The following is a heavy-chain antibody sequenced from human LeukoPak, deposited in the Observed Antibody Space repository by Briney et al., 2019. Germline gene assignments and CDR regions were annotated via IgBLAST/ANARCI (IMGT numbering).Heavy chain of an antibody. Sequence: PSETLSLTCTVSGGSISSYYWSWIRQPAGKGLEWIGRIYTSGSTNYNPSLKSRVTMSVDTSKNQFSLKLSSVIAADTAVYYCAYYDFWSGYFNWGQGTLVTVSS. CDR2: IYTSGST. J-gene: IGHJ4*02. CDR1: GGSISSYY. CDR3: AYYDFWSGYFN. D-gene: IGHD3-3*01. V-gene: IGHV4-4*07.